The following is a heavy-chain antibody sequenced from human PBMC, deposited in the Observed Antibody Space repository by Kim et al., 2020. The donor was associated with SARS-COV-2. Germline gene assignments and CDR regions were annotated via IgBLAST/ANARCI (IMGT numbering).Heavy chain of an antibody. Sequence: SETLSLTCTVSGGSISSYYWSWIRQPPGKGLEWIGYIYYSGSTNYTPSLKSRVTISVDTSKNQFSLKLSSVTAADTAVYYCASTCGGDCYSFGGFDYLGQGTLVTVSS. V-gene: IGHV4-59*13. CDR1: GGSISSYY. D-gene: IGHD2-21*01. CDR3: ASTCGGDCYSFGGFDY. J-gene: IGHJ4*02. CDR2: IYYSGST.